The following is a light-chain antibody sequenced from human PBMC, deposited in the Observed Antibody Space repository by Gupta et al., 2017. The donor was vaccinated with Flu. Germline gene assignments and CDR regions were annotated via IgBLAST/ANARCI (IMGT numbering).Light chain of an antibody. CDR1: HNVGSNY. CDR3: QRDGPSVWT. J-gene: IGKJ1*01. V-gene: IGKV3-20*01. Sequence: EIVLTQSPGTLSLSPGERATLSCRASHNVGSNYLAWYHQRPGQAPRLLIYGATSRATGIPDRFSDSGSGTDFTLTISRLEPEDFAVYYCQRDGPSVWTFGQWTRVELK. CDR2: GAT.